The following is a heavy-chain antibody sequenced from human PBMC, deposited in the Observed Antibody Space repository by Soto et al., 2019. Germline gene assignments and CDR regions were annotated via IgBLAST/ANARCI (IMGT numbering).Heavy chain of an antibody. CDR3: VTAGSKTLRDCFDP. D-gene: IGHD4-17*01. Sequence: SETLSLTCSVSGGSMSKFYWSWIRKTAGKGLEWMGRVYATGTSDYNPSLRSRIAMSVDISKKTFSLRLRSVTAADTGVYYCVTAGSKTLRDCFDPWGQGILVTVSS. V-gene: IGHV4-4*07. CDR1: GGSMSKFY. J-gene: IGHJ5*02. CDR2: VYATGTS.